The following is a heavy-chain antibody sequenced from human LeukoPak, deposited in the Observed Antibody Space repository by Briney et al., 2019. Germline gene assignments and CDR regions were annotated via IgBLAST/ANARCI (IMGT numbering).Heavy chain of an antibody. V-gene: IGHV4-4*09. CDR1: GGSISSYY. CDR2: IYTSGST. J-gene: IGHJ6*03. Sequence: PSETLSLTCTVAGGSISSYYWSWIRQPPGKGLEWIGYIYTSGSTNYNPSLKSRVTISVDTSKNQFSLKLSSVTAADTAVYYCATSSRPHYYYMDVWGKGTTVTVSS. CDR3: ATSSRPHYYYMDV.